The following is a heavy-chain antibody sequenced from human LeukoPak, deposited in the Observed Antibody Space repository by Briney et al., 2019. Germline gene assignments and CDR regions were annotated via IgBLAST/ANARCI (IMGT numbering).Heavy chain of an antibody. CDR1: GGSISNYY. D-gene: IGHD2-8*01. CDR2: IYTSGSA. Sequence: PSETLSLTCNVSGGSISNYYWSWIRQPAGKGLEWIGRIYTSGSANYSPSLKSRLIMSVDTSKNQFSLKLSSVTAADTAVYYCARGLEWSTPDALDIWGQGTMVTVSS. J-gene: IGHJ3*02. CDR3: ARGLEWSTPDALDI. V-gene: IGHV4-4*07.